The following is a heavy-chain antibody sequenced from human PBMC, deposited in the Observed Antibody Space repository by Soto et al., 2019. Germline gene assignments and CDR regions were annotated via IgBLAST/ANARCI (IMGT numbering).Heavy chain of an antibody. CDR3: ARHGPRVYYDNSDYCYYGMDV. D-gene: IGHD3-22*01. CDR2: IYPGDSDT. Sequence: GESLKISCKGSGYIFTIYWIGWVRQMPGKGLEWMGIIYPGDSDTRYSPSFQGQVTISADKSISTAYLQWSSLKASDTAMYYCARHGPRVYYDNSDYCYYGMDVWGQGTTVTVSS. J-gene: IGHJ6*02. CDR1: GYIFTIYW. V-gene: IGHV5-51*01.